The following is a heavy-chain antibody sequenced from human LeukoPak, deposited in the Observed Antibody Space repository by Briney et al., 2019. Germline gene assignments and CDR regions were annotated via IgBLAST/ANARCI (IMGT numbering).Heavy chain of an antibody. V-gene: IGHV3-7*01. CDR3: ARDWGAYYPLFDY. D-gene: IGHD3-22*01. CDR2: IKQDGSER. CDR1: GFSMSVYW. J-gene: IGHJ4*02. Sequence: GGSLRLSCEASGFSMSVYWMSWVRQAPGKGLEWVGNIKQDGSERNYVDSVKGRFTISRDNAKKSLYLQMDSLRAEDAAVYYCARDWGAYYPLFDYWGQGTLVTVSS.